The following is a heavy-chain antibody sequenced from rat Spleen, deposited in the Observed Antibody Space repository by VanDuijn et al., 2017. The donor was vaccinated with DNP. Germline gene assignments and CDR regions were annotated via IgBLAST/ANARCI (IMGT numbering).Heavy chain of an antibody. CDR3: TRHVLPLRVWDY. CDR2: INSDGGAS. J-gene: IGHJ2*01. CDR1: GFTFSDYY. D-gene: IGHD1-4*01. V-gene: IGHV5-22*01. Sequence: EVQLVESGGGLVQPGRSLKLSCAASGFTFSDYYMTWVRQAPTKGLEWVAYINSDGGASFYGDSVKGRFTISRDNAKSTLYLQINSLRSEDMATYYCTRHVLPLRVWDYWGQGVMVTVSS.